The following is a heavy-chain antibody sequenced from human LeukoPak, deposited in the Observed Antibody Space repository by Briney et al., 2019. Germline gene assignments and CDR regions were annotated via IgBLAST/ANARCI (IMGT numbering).Heavy chain of an antibody. Sequence: ASVKVSCKASGYTFTTYAVHWVRQAPGQRLEWMGWISTYNDDRKYSPKFQGTVTITTDTSASTAYLELSSLRSEDTAVYYCARDRSSFSYAFDIWGQGTMVTVSS. CDR3: ARDRSSFSYAFDI. D-gene: IGHD6-6*01. CDR2: ISTYNDDR. V-gene: IGHV1-3*04. CDR1: GYTFTTYA. J-gene: IGHJ3*02.